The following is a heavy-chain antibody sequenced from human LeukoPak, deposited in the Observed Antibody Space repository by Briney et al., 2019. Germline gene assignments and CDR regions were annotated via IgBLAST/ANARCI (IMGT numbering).Heavy chain of an antibody. J-gene: IGHJ3*02. D-gene: IGHD3-10*01. V-gene: IGHV3-74*01. CDR1: EFTFSHYW. CDR3: AFVMVRGVPHSFDM. CDR2: INSDGSNT. Sequence: GGTLRLSCAASEFTFSHYWMYWVRQAPGKGLVWVSRINSDGSNTNYADSVKGRFTISRDNAKNTLFLQMNSLRAEDTAVYYCAFVMVRGVPHSFDMWGKGTMVTVSS.